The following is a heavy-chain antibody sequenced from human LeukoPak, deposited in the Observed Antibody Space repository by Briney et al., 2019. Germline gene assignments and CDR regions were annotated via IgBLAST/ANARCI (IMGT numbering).Heavy chain of an antibody. Sequence: SQALSLTCTVSGGSISNGGFYLNWIRQHPGKGLEWIGSIYRSGSTYYNPSLYNPSLKSRVIMSLDTSKNQFSLKLNSVTAADTAVYYCARDLTGYFKFDFWGQGTLVTVSS. CDR2: IYRSGST. CDR3: ARDLTGYFKFDF. J-gene: IGHJ4*02. CDR1: GGSISNGGFY. V-gene: IGHV4-31*03. D-gene: IGHD3-9*01.